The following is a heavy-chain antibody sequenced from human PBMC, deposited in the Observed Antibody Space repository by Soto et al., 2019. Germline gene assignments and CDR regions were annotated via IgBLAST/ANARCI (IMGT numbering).Heavy chain of an antibody. Sequence: GGSLRLSCAASGFTFSSSWMNWVRQAPGKGLEWVAGIKEDVSEKYYVDFVKGRFTISRDNVENSLYLQMNSLRGEDTAVYFCGRNRGYRCFDYWCLGTLVAVSS. CDR3: GRNRGYRCFDY. D-gene: IGHD5-18*01. CDR1: GFTFSSSW. CDR2: IKEDVSEK. V-gene: IGHV3-7*01. J-gene: IGHJ4*02.